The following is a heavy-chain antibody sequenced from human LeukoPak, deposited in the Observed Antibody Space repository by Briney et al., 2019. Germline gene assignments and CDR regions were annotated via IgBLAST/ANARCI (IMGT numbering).Heavy chain of an antibody. J-gene: IGHJ5*02. CDR1: GFTFSSYA. D-gene: IGHD3-10*01. CDR3: ARGPGSYYYNWFDP. CDR2: ISHDGSNK. V-gene: IGHV3-30*04. Sequence: GRSLRLSCAASGFTFSSYAMHWVRQAPGKGLEWVAVISHDGSNKYYADSVKGRFTISRDNSKNTLYLQMNSLRAEDTAVYYCARGPGSYYYNWFDPWGQRTLVTVSS.